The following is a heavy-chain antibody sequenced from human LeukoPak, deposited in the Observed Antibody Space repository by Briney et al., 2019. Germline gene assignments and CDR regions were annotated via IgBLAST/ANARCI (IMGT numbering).Heavy chain of an antibody. V-gene: IGHV3-23*01. CDR1: GFTFSSYA. CDR2: ISGSGGST. Sequence: PGGSLRLSCAASGFTFSSYAMSWVRQAPGKGLERVSGISGSGGSTYYAGSVKGRFTISRDNSKSTLFLQMNSLRAEDTAVYYCAKEYYGSGGFFDYWGQGTLVTVSS. D-gene: IGHD3-10*01. J-gene: IGHJ4*02. CDR3: AKEYYGSGGFFDY.